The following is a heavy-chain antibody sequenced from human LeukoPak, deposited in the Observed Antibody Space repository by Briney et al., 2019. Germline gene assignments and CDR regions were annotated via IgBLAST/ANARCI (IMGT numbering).Heavy chain of an antibody. Sequence: GGSLRLSCAASAFTFSSYGMSWVRQAPGKGLEWVSAISGTGSSTYYADSVKGRFTISRDNSKNTLYLQMNSLRAEDTAVYYCAKQLGYCSDGSCYFPYWGQGTLVTVSS. J-gene: IGHJ4*02. D-gene: IGHD2-15*01. CDR2: ISGTGSST. V-gene: IGHV3-23*01. CDR3: AKQLGYCSDGSCYFPY. CDR1: AFTFSSYG.